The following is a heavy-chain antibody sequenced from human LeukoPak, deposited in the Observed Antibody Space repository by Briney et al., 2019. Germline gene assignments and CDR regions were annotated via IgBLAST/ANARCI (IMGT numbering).Heavy chain of an antibody. CDR1: GFTFSNYW. Sequence: GGSLRPSCAASGFTFSNYWMNWLRQAPGKGLEWVAKIKEDGSEEYYVDSVKGRFTISRDNAKNSLYLQMNSLRAEDTAVYYCARDNGDYWGQGTLVTVSS. V-gene: IGHV3-7*01. CDR2: IKEDGSEE. J-gene: IGHJ4*02. CDR3: ARDNGDY.